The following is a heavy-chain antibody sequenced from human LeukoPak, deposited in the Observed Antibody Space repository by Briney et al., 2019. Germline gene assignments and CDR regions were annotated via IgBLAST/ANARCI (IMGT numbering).Heavy chain of an antibody. CDR1: GGSFSGCY. CDR3: AKAVSYGYDAFDI. V-gene: IGHV4-34*01. J-gene: IGHJ3*02. CDR2: INHSGST. D-gene: IGHD5-18*01. Sequence: KPSETLSLTCAVYGGSFSGCYWSWIRQPPGKGLEWIGEINHSGSTNYNPSLKSRVTISVDTSKNQFSLKLSSVTAADTAVYYCAKAVSYGYDAFDIWGQGTMVTVSS.